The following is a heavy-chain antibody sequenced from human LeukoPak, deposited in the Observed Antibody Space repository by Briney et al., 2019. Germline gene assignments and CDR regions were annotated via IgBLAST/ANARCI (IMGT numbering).Heavy chain of an antibody. V-gene: IGHV3-23*01. J-gene: IGHJ3*02. D-gene: IGHD2/OR15-2a*01. CDR1: GFTFSSVA. CDR3: VKQYYWTHPDPFDI. CDR2: ISISGGAT. Sequence: PGGSLRLSCAASGFTFSSVAMSWVRPAPGKGLEGVAAISISGGATFYGGPVRGRCTVSRDNFKNILFLQMDSLRVEDTATYYCVKQYYWTHPDPFDIWGQGTLVTVSS.